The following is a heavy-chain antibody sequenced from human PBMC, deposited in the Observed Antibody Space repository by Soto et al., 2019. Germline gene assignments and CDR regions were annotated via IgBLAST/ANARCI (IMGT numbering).Heavy chain of an antibody. CDR2: INHSGST. V-gene: IGHV4-34*01. J-gene: IGHJ4*02. CDR3: ARGSGYDPPRD. D-gene: IGHD5-12*01. CDR1: GGSFSGYY. Sequence: QVQLQQWGAGLLKPSETLSLTCAVYGGSFSGYYWSWIRQPPGKGLEWIGEINHSGSTNYNPSLKRRVTISVDTSKNQFSLKLSSVTAADTAVYYCARGSGYDPPRDWGQGTLVTVSS.